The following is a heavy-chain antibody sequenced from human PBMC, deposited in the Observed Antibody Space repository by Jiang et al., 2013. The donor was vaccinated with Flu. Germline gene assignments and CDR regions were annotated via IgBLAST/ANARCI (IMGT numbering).Heavy chain of an antibody. V-gene: IGHV4-39*01. D-gene: IGHD2-2*01. CDR2: IYYSGST. CDR1: GDSISSSGYY. J-gene: IGHJ4*02. Sequence: GLVKPSETLSLTCSVSGDSISSSGYYWGWIRQPPGKGLEWIGNIYYSGSTYYNPSLKSRVTISVDTSKNQFSLKVNSVSAADTAVYYCARQFRPFVSTSLDYWGQGTLVTVSS. CDR3: ARQFRPFVSTSLDY.